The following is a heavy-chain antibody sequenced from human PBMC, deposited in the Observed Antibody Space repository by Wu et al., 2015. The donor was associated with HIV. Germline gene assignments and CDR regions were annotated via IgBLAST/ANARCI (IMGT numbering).Heavy chain of an antibody. CDR3: ARMIKYYYDHERNYYYCGVDV. V-gene: IGHV1-2*02. CDR1: GYNFTGYF. Sequence: QVQLVQSGVEVKKPGASMKVSCKASGYNFTGYFIHWVRQGPGQGLEWMGWMNPNTGGAKYAQKFQGRVTMTRNTSISTAYMELSSLRSEDTAVYYCARMIKYYYDHERNYYYCGVDVWDQGTTVTVSS. J-gene: IGHJ6*02. CDR2: MNPNTGGA. D-gene: IGHD3-22*01.